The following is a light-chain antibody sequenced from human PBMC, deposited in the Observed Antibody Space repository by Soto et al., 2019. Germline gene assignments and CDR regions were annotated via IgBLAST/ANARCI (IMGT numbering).Light chain of an antibody. J-gene: IGLJ2*01. Sequence: SYELTQQPSVSVAPGEMARITCGGNNIGDKSVHWYQQNPGQAPVVVIYYDTDRPSGIPDRFSGSNSGNTATLTISRVEAGDEADYYCQVWDSSSDHVIFGGGTKLTVL. CDR3: QVWDSSSDHVI. V-gene: IGLV3-21*04. CDR1: NIGDKS. CDR2: YDT.